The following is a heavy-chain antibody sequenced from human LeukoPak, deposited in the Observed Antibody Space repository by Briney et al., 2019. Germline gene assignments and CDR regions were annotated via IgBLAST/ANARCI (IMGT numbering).Heavy chain of an antibody. CDR1: GFTFRNYV. CDR3: AREGYYGSGSPPSLYFDY. V-gene: IGHV3-30-3*01. Sequence: GGSLRLSCAASGFTFRNYVIRWVRQAPGKGLEWVAVTSSDLNVKLYADSVKGRFTISRDNSRSTLYLQMNSLRPEDTAIYYCAREGYYGSGSPPSLYFDYWGQGTLVTVSS. CDR2: TSSDLNVK. J-gene: IGHJ4*02. D-gene: IGHD3-10*01.